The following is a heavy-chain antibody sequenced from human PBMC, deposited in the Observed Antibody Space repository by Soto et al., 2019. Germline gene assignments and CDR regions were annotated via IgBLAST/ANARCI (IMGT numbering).Heavy chain of an antibody. CDR1: GFTFSTYA. CDR2: ISLDGSNT. V-gene: IGHV3-30-3*01. D-gene: IGHD3-3*01. J-gene: IGHJ4*02. Sequence: QVPLVESGGGVVQPGRSLRLSCAASGFTFSTYAMHWVRQAPGKGLEWVALISLDGSNTYYADSVKGRFTISRDNSENTLYLQMNSLRADDTAVYYCAVRAPFSYWGQGTLVTVSS. CDR3: AVRAPFSY.